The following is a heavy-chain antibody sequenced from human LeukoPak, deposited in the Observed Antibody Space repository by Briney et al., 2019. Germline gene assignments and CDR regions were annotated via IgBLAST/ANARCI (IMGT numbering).Heavy chain of an antibody. Sequence: GGSLRLSCAASGFTFSSYAMSWVRQVPGKGLEWVSAISGSGGSTYYADSVKGRFTISRDNSKNTLYLQMNSLRAEDTAVYYCAKAYGDYAYYYYGMDVWGQGTTVTVSS. V-gene: IGHV3-23*01. CDR1: GFTFSSYA. D-gene: IGHD4-17*01. CDR3: AKAYGDYAYYYYGMDV. J-gene: IGHJ6*02. CDR2: ISGSGGST.